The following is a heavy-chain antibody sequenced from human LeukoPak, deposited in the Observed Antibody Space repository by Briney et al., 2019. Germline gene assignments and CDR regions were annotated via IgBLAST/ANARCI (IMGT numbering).Heavy chain of an antibody. CDR3: TTPGDGYKVGASYYYYGMDV. CDR1: GFTFSNAW. V-gene: IGHV3-15*01. CDR2: IKSKTDGGTT. Sequence: PGGSLRLSCAASGFTFSNAWMSWVRQAPGKGLEWVGRIKSKTDGGTTDYAAPVKGRFTISRDDSKNTLYLQTNSLKTEDTAVYYCTTPGDGYKVGASYYYYGMDVWGQGTTVTVSS. D-gene: IGHD5-24*01. J-gene: IGHJ6*02.